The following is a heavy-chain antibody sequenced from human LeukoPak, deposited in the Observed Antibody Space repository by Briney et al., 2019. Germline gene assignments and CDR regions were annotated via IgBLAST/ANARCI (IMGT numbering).Heavy chain of an antibody. V-gene: IGHV1-2*02. Sequence: ASVRVSCKASGYTFTGYYMHWVRQAPGQGLEWMGWINPNTGVTNYAQKFQGRVTLTRDTSIITAYMELTRLRSDDTAVYYCARDRTTVTTGYYGMDVWGQGTTVTVSS. CDR3: ARDRTTVTTGYYGMDV. D-gene: IGHD4-17*01. J-gene: IGHJ6*02. CDR2: INPNTGVT. CDR1: GYTFTGYY.